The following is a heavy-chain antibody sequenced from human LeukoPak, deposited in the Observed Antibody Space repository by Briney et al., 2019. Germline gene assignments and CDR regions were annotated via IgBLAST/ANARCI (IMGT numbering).Heavy chain of an antibody. V-gene: IGHV4-59*01. CDR3: ARAQNRYSYGYYYYYMDV. Sequence: SETLSLTCTVSGGSISSYYWSWIRQPPGKGLEWIGYIYYSGSTNYNPSLKSRVTISVDTSKNQFSLKLGSVTAADTAVYYCARAQNRYSYGYYYYYMDVWGKGTTVTVSS. J-gene: IGHJ6*03. D-gene: IGHD5-18*01. CDR1: GGSISSYY. CDR2: IYYSGST.